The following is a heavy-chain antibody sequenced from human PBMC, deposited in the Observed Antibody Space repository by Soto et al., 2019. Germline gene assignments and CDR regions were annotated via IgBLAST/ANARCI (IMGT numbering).Heavy chain of an antibody. CDR1: GGSVSSGHFY. D-gene: IGHD6-19*01. V-gene: IGHV4-61*01. CDR2: IYYSGST. Sequence: QVQLQESGPGLVKPSETLSLTCTVSGGSVSSGHFYWSWIRQPPGKGLEWIGYIYYSGSTKYNPSLRSRVTILVDTSKNQFSLKLTSVIAADTAVYYCARAGSGSGWLGGQGTLVTVSS. J-gene: IGHJ4*02. CDR3: ARAGSGSGWL.